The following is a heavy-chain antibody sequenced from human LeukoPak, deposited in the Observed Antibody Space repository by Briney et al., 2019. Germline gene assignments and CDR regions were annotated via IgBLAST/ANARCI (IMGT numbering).Heavy chain of an antibody. Sequence: PGGSLRLSCAASGFTFSSYSMNWVRQAPGKGLEWASYISSSSTIYYADSVKGRFTISRDNAKNSLYLQMNSLRDEDTAVYYCARDRPGYSSSWYSDYWGQGTLVTVSS. J-gene: IGHJ4*02. CDR3: ARDRPGYSSSWYSDY. CDR1: GFTFSSYS. D-gene: IGHD6-13*01. CDR2: ISSSSTI. V-gene: IGHV3-48*02.